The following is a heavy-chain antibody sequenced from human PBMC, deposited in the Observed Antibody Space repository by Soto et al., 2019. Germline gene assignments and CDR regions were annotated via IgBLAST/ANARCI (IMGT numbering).Heavy chain of an antibody. Sequence: EVQLLESGGGLVQPGGSLRLSCAASGFTFSSYAMSWVRQAPGKGLEGVSAISGSGGSTYSADSVKGRFTISRDNSKKTLYLQMNILRAEDTAVYYCARLYGDYENYWGQGTLVTVSS. D-gene: IGHD4-17*01. V-gene: IGHV3-23*01. CDR2: ISGSGGST. J-gene: IGHJ4*02. CDR1: GFTFSSYA. CDR3: ARLYGDYENY.